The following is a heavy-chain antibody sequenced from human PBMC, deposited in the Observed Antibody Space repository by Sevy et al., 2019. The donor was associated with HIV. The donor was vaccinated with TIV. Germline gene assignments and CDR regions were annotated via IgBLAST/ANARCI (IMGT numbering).Heavy chain of an antibody. V-gene: IGHV1-69*13. Sequence: ASVKVSCKASGGTFSSYAISWVRQAPGQGLEWMGGIIPIFGTANYAQKFQGRVTITADESTSTAYMELSSLRSEDTAVYYCARERTGYCSGGSCSIYYYYGMDVWGQGTTVTVSS. CDR2: IIPIFGTA. CDR3: ARERTGYCSGGSCSIYYYYGMDV. J-gene: IGHJ6*02. D-gene: IGHD2-15*01. CDR1: GGTFSSYA.